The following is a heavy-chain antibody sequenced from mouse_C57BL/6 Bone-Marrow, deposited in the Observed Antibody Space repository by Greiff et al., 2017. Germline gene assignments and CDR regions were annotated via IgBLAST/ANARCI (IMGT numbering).Heavy chain of an antibody. Sequence: QVQLQQPGAELVKPGASVKVSCKASGYTFTSYWMHWVKQRPGQGLEWIGRIHPSDSDTNYNQKFKGKATLTVDKSSSTAYMQLRSLTSEDSAVYYCALYYGYDVPFTYAMDYWGQGTSVTVSS. V-gene: IGHV1-74*01. CDR3: ALYYGYDVPFTYAMDY. CDR2: IHPSDSDT. CDR1: GYTFTSYW. D-gene: IGHD2-2*01. J-gene: IGHJ4*01.